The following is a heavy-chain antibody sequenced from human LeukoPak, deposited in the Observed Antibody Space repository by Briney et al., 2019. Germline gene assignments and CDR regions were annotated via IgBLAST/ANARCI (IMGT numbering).Heavy chain of an antibody. CDR1: GYTFTSYH. D-gene: IGHD1-26*01. J-gene: IGHJ4*02. CDR2: INPSAGST. V-gene: IGHV1-46*01. Sequence: ASVKVSCKASGYTFTSYHMHWVRQAPGQGLEWMGIINPSAGSTSYAQKFQGRVTMTRDMSTSTVYMELSSLRSEDTAVYYCAGRSGSSQLPDYWGQGTLVTVSS. CDR3: AGRSGSSQLPDY.